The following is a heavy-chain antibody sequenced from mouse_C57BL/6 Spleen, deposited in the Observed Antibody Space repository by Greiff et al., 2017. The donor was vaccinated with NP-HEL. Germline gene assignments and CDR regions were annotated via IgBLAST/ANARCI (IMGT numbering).Heavy chain of an antibody. Sequence: LEESDAELVKPGASVKISCKVSGYTFTDHTIHWMKQRPEQGLEWIGYIYPRDGSTKYNEKFKGKATLTADKSSSTAYMQLNSLTSEDSAVYFCARRKVYDYDGYFDYWGQGTTLTVSS. V-gene: IGHV1-78*01. D-gene: IGHD2-4*01. CDR1: GYTFTDHT. J-gene: IGHJ2*01. CDR2: IYPRDGST. CDR3: ARRKVYDYDGYFDY.